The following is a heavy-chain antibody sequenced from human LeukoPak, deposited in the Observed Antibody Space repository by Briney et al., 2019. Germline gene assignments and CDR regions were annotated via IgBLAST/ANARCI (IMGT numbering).Heavy chain of an antibody. CDR3: ARDPGVQLWDDIDY. CDR1: GFTFSRYW. D-gene: IGHD5-18*01. V-gene: IGHV3-74*01. CDR2: INSDGYST. Sequence: QPGGSLRLSCAASGFTFSRYWMHWVRQAPGKGLVWVSRINSDGYSTTYADFVKGRFTISRDNAKNTLYLQMKSLRAEDTAVYYCARDPGVQLWDDIDYWGQGTLVTVSS. J-gene: IGHJ4*02.